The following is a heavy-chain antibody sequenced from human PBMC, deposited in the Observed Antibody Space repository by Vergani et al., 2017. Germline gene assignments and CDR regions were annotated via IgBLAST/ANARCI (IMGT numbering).Heavy chain of an antibody. Sequence: QVQLQESGPGLVKPSETLSLTCTISGGSISRYYCTLIRQPPGKGLEWIGNIYYTGSTNYNPSLQSRVTMSVDTSNHQLALSLSSVTAADTAVYYCARGGVSVWIGELGYWGQGTLVTVSS. CDR3: ARGGVSVWIGELGY. CDR2: IYYTGST. V-gene: IGHV4-59*01. J-gene: IGHJ4*02. D-gene: IGHD3-10*01. CDR1: GGSISRYY.